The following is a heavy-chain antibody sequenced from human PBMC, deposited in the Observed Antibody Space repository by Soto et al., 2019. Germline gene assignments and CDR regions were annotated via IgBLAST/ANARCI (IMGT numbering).Heavy chain of an antibody. Sequence: GGSLRLSCAASGFTFSSYEMNWVRQAPGRGLEWVSYISSSGSTIYYADSVKGRFTISRDNAKKSLYLEMNSLRAEDTARYYCARDLVSNWLGPWGQRTLGT. CDR1: GFTFSSYE. V-gene: IGHV3-48*03. D-gene: IGHD3-9*01. CDR3: ARDLVSNWLGP. CDR2: ISSSGSTI. J-gene: IGHJ5*02.